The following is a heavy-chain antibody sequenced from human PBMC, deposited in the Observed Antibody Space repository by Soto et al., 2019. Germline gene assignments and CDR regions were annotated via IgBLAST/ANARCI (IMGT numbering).Heavy chain of an antibody. Sequence: QVHLVESGGGVVQPGRSLRLSCAASGFSFSNFGMHWVRLAPGKGLEWVAVISSDASHTYYADSVKGRFTISRDNSKNALFLEMNRLIAEDTVAYYCAKDFEAFGGSYFDFWGQGTLVTVSS. J-gene: IGHJ4*02. D-gene: IGHD3-10*01. V-gene: IGHV3-30*18. CDR2: ISSDASHT. CDR3: AKDFEAFGGSYFDF. CDR1: GFSFSNFG.